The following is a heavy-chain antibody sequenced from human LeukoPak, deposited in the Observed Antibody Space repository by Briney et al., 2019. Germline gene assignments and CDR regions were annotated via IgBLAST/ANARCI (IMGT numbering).Heavy chain of an antibody. CDR3: ARDKATYYDFWSGYHDAFDI. V-gene: IGHV4-59*01. CDR2: IYYSGST. J-gene: IGHJ3*02. Sequence: SETLSLTCTGSGGSISSYYWSWIRQPPGKGLEWIGYIYYSGSTNYNPSLKSRVTISVDTSKNPFSLKLSSVTAADTAVYYCARDKATYYDFWSGYHDAFDIWGQGTMVTVSS. CDR1: GGSISSYY. D-gene: IGHD3-3*01.